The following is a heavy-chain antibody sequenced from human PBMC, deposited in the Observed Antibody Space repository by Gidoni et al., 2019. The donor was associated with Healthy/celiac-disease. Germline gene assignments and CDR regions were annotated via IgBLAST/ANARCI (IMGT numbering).Heavy chain of an antibody. CDR1: GFTFSSYS. J-gene: IGHJ4*02. CDR3: AKVKMGHSGVDY. CDR2: ISGSVGST. Sequence: EVQLLESGGGLVQPGGSLRLSCAASGFTFSSYSMSWVRQAPGKGLGLVSAISGSVGSTYYADSVKGRFTISRDNSKNTLYLQMNSLRAEDTAVYYCAKVKMGHSGVDYWGQGTLVTVSS. V-gene: IGHV3-23*01. D-gene: IGHD1-26*01.